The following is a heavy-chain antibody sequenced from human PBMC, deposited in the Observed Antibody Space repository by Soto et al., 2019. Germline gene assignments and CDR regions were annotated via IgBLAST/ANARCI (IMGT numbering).Heavy chain of an antibody. D-gene: IGHD1-26*01. Sequence: PGGSLRLSCAASGFTFSDYYMSWIRQAPGKGLEWVSYISSSGSTIYYADSVKGRFTISRDNAKNSLYLQMNSLRAEDTAVYYCARVSTIVGAWDYYYGMDVWGQGTTVTVSS. CDR3: ARVSTIVGAWDYYYGMDV. CDR1: GFTFSDYY. J-gene: IGHJ6*02. V-gene: IGHV3-11*01. CDR2: ISSSGSTI.